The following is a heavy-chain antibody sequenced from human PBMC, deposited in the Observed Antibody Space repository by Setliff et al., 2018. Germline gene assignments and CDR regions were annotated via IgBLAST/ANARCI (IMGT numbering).Heavy chain of an antibody. CDR2: VYSNVGT. CDR3: ARAYYYGSGSYYRKRIAWFDP. D-gene: IGHD3-10*01. J-gene: IGHJ5*02. Sequence: PSETLSLTCTVSGGSISSHYWSWIRQPAGKGLEWIGRVYSNVGTNFNPSLKSRVTMSVDASKNQFSLKLSSVTAADTAVYYCARAYYYGSGSYYRKRIAWFDPWGQGTLVTVSS. V-gene: IGHV4-4*07. CDR1: GGSISSHY.